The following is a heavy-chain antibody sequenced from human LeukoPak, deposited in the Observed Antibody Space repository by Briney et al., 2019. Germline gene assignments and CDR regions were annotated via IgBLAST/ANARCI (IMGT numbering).Heavy chain of an antibody. D-gene: IGHD3-22*01. Sequence: GRSLRLSCAASGFTFSSYGMHWVRQAPGKGLEWVAVISYDGSNKYYADSVKGRFTISRDNSKNTLYLQMNSLRAEDTAVYYCARGPIGGDSSGYFFDYWGQGTLVTVSS. CDR1: GFTFSSYG. CDR3: ARGPIGGDSSGYFFDY. J-gene: IGHJ4*02. V-gene: IGHV3-30*03. CDR2: ISYDGSNK.